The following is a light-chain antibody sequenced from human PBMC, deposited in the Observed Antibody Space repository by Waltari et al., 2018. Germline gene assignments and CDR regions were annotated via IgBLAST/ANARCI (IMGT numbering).Light chain of an antibody. CDR3: CSYAAGSTIPYV. Sequence: QSALTQPASVSGSPGQSITIPCTGTSSNIGNYNLVSWYQQHPGGAPKLMIYEGNKRPSGVSDRFSGSKSGNTASLTISGLQAEDEADYYCCSYAAGSTIPYVFGDGTKVTVL. V-gene: IGLV2-23*03. CDR2: EGN. CDR1: SSNIGNYNL. J-gene: IGLJ1*01.